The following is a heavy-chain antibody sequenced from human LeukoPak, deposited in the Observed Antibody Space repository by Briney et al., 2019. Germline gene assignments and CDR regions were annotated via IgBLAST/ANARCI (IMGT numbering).Heavy chain of an antibody. CDR3: ARAEIRFLEWLFTDYYYYGMDV. CDR2: ISAYNGNT. D-gene: IGHD3-3*01. J-gene: IGHJ6*02. CDR1: GYTFTSYG. V-gene: IGHV1-18*01. Sequence: ASVKVSCKASGYTFTSYGISWVRQAPGQGLEWMGWISAYNGNTNYAQKLQGRVTMTTDTSTSTAYMELRSLRSDDTAVYYCARAEIRFLEWLFTDYYYYGMDVWGQGTTVTVSS.